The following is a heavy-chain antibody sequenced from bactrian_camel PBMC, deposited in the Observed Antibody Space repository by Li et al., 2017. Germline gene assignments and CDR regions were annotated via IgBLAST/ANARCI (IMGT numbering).Heavy chain of an antibody. CDR2: IYSGDGTT. CDR1: GFTFSTND. V-gene: IGHV3S40*01. Sequence: VQLVESGGGSVQAGGSLRLSCVTAGFTFSTNDVSWVRQAPGKGLEWVAGIYSGDGTTYYADSMKGRFTISRDNAKNTLYLQMNSLKPEDTAMYFCAKGNARVYRTNDYRRSPAPRGTQVTVS. J-gene: IGHJ4*01. D-gene: IGHD5*01.